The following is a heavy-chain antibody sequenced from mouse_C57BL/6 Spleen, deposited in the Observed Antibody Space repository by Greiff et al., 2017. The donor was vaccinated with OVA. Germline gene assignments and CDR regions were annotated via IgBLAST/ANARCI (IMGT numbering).Heavy chain of an antibody. CDR2: IHPNSGST. CDR3: ARANYYGSSHYCDY. D-gene: IGHD1-1*01. J-gene: IGHJ2*01. V-gene: IGHV1-64*01. CDR1: GYTFTSYW. Sequence: QVQLQESGAELVKPGASVKLSCKASGYTFTSYWMHWVKQRPGQGLEWIGMIHPNSGSTNYNEKFKSKATLTVDKSSSTAYMQLSSLTSEDSAVYYCARANYYGSSHYCDYWGQGTTLTVSS.